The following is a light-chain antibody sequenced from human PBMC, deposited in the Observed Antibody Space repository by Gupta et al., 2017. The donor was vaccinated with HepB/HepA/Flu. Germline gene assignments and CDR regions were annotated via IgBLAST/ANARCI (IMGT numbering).Light chain of an antibody. V-gene: IGLV1-40*01. CDR3: QSYDSSLSGGV. J-gene: IGLJ3*02. Sequence: QSVLTQPPSVSGAPGQRVTISCTGSSSNIGAGYDVHWYQQLPGTAPNLLIYGNSNRPSGVPDRVSGSKSGTSASLAIXGXQAEDEXDYYCQSYDSSLSGGVFGGGTKLTVL. CDR1: SSNIGAGYD. CDR2: GNS.